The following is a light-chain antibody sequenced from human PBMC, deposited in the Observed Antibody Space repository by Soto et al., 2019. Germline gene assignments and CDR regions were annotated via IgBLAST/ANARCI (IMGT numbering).Light chain of an antibody. Sequence: QSVLTQPASVSGSPGQSITISCTGTSSDVGGYNFVSWYLQQPGKVPKLMIYEVSKRPSGFSNRFSGSKSGNTASLTTSGLQADDEADYYCCSHAGSSTYVFGTGTKVTVL. CDR3: CSHAGSSTYV. J-gene: IGLJ1*01. CDR2: EVS. V-gene: IGLV2-23*02. CDR1: SSDVGGYNF.